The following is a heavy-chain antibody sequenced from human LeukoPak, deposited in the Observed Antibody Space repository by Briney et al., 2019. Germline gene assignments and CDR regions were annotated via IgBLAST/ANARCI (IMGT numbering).Heavy chain of an antibody. D-gene: IGHD4-17*01. V-gene: IGHV4-34*01. CDR3: ARAQTTVITAYFDY. CDR2: INHSGST. J-gene: IGHJ4*02. Sequence: KPSETLSLTCAVYGGSFSGYYWSWIRQPPGRGLEWIGEINHSGSTNYNPSLKSRVTISVDTSKNQFSLKLSSVTAADTAVYYCARAQTTVITAYFDYWGQGTLVTVSS. CDR1: GGSFSGYY.